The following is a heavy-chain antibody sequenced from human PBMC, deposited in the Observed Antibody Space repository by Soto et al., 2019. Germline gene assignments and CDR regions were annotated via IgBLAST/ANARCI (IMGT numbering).Heavy chain of an antibody. CDR3: ARALGSSPLSF. D-gene: IGHD3-10*01. CDR2: LYYRGIT. Sequence: QVQLQESGPGLVKPSQTLSLTCTVSGDSVTSNSYYWSWIRHHQGKGLEWIGYLYYRGITQYNPSRKSRVSMSVDTSQNQFSLRLSSVSDADTAVYYCARALGSSPLSFWGQGTQVTVSS. V-gene: IGHV4-31*03. CDR1: GDSVTSNSYY. J-gene: IGHJ4*02.